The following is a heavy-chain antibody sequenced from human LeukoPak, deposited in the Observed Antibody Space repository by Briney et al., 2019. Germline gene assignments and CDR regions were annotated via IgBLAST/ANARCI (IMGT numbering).Heavy chain of an antibody. CDR1: GGSISSSSYY. V-gene: IGHV4-39*07. D-gene: IGHD4-17*01. J-gene: IGHJ4*02. CDR2: IYYSGST. CDR3: AREVRGDYYFDY. Sequence: SETLSLTCTISGGSISSSSYYWGWIRQPPGKGLEWIGSIYYSGSTYYNPSLKSRVTISVDTSKNQFSLKLSSVTAADTAVYYCAREVRGDYYFDYWGQGTLVTVSS.